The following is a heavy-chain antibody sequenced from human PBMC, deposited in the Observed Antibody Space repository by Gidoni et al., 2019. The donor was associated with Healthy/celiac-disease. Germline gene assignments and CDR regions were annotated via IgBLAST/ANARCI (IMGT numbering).Heavy chain of an antibody. J-gene: IGHJ4*02. V-gene: IGHV3-53*04. CDR2: IYIGGST. Sequence: EVQLVEAGGGLVQPGGALRLSCAASGFTVSSNYMSWVRQAPGKGLEWVSVIYIGGSTYYADSVKGRFTISRHNSKNTLYLQMNSLRAEDTAVYYCARDLLYYYDSSGYLDWGQGTLVTVSS. CDR3: ARDLLYYYDSSGYLD. CDR1: GFTVSSNY. D-gene: IGHD3-22*01.